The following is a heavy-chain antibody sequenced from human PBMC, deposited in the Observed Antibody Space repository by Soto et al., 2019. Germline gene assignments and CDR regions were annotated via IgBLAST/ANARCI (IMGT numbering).Heavy chain of an antibody. D-gene: IGHD6-19*01. CDR3: ARDKDVAVAGMGRDY. CDR2: IIPILGIA. Sequence: QVQLVQSGAEVKKPGSSVKVSCKASGGTFSSYTISWVRQAPGQGLEWMGRIIPILGIANYAQKFQGRVTITADKSTSTAYMELSSLRSEDTAVYYCARDKDVAVAGMGRDYWGQGTLVTVSS. CDR1: GGTFSSYT. V-gene: IGHV1-69*08. J-gene: IGHJ4*02.